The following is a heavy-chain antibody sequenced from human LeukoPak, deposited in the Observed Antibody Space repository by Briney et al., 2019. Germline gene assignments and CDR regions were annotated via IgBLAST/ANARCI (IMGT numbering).Heavy chain of an antibody. J-gene: IGHJ6*03. CDR2: IYSSGST. Sequence: PSETLSLTCTVSGGSISDYYWSWIRQPAGKGLEWIGRIYSSGSTNYISSLKSRVTMSLDTSRNQFSLKLNSVTAADTAVYYCARGGAYQPEPYHFYYFMDVWGKGTTVTVSS. V-gene: IGHV4-4*07. CDR1: GGSISDYY. D-gene: IGHD2-2*01. CDR3: ARGGAYQPEPYHFYYFMDV.